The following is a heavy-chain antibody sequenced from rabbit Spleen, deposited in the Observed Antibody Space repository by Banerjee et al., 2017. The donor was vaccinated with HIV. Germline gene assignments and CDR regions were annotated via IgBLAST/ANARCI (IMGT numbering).Heavy chain of an antibody. D-gene: IGHD6-1*01. J-gene: IGHJ6*01. CDR2: IYAGNGGMS. V-gene: IGHV1S40*01. CDR3: ARQDIISVTAYSYGMDL. CDR1: GFSFSGSQY. Sequence: QSLEESGGGLVKPGGTLTLTCTVSGFSFSGSQYMCWVRQAPGKGLECITCIYAGNGGMSTYASWAKGRFSISKTSSTTVTLQMTSLTAADTATYFCARQDIISVTAYSYGMDLWGPGTLVTVS.